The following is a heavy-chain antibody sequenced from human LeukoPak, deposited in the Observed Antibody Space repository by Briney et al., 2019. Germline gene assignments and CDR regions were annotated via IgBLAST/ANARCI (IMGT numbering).Heavy chain of an antibody. V-gene: IGHV3-30*03. J-gene: IGHJ4*02. Sequence: QTGGSLRLSCAASGFTFSSYGMHWVRQAPGKGLEWVAVISYDGSNKYYADSVKGRFTISRGNAKNALSLQMNSLRAEDTAVYYCARLGFYDHPEQADYWGQGTLVTVSS. CDR3: ARLGFYDHPEQADY. CDR1: GFTFSSYG. CDR2: ISYDGSNK. D-gene: IGHD3-3*01.